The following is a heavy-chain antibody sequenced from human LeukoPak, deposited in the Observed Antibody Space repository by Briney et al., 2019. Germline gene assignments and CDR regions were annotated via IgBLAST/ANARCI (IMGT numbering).Heavy chain of an antibody. V-gene: IGHV4-59*01. D-gene: IGHD6-19*01. Sequence: SETLSLTCTVSGDSISSYYWSWIRQPPGKGLEWIGYIYYSGSTNYNTSLKSRVTISVDTSKKQFSLKLSSVTAADTSVYYCAREYSSGKLDYWGQGTLVTVSS. CDR1: GDSISSYY. CDR2: IYYSGST. J-gene: IGHJ4*02. CDR3: AREYSSGKLDY.